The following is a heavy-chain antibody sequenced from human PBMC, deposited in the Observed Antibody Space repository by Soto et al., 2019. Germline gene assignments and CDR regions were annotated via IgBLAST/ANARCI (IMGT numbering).Heavy chain of an antibody. V-gene: IGHV4-59*01. Sequence: PSETLSLTCTVSGGSISSYYWSWIRQPPGKGLELIGYIYYSGSTNYNPSLKSRVTISVDTSKNQFSLKLSSVTAADTAVYYCARVTVTPRYYYYYGMDVWGQGTTVTVSS. CDR3: ARVTVTPRYYYYYGMDV. J-gene: IGHJ6*02. CDR1: GGSISSYY. CDR2: IYYSGST. D-gene: IGHD4-4*01.